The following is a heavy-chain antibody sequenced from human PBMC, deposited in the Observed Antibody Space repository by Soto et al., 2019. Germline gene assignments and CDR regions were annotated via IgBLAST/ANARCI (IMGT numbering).Heavy chain of an antibody. CDR1: GYTFTSYG. D-gene: IGHD3-9*01. V-gene: IGHV1-18*01. J-gene: IGHJ6*03. CDR2: ISAYNGNT. Sequence: VASVKVSCKASGYTFTSYGISWVRQAPGQGLEWMGWISAYNGNTNYAQKLQGRVTMTTDTSTSTAYMELRSLRSDDTAVYYCARGRRILTCYHFCYYMDVWGKGTTVTGSS. CDR3: ARGRRILTCYHFCYYMDV.